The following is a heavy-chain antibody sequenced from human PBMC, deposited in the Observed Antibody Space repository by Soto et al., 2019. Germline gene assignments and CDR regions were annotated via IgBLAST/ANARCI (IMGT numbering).Heavy chain of an antibody. CDR1: GFTFSDYW. D-gene: IGHD3-16*01. CDR2: LNSAGSTI. V-gene: IGHV3-74*01. Sequence: VGSLRLSCVTSGFTFSDYWMHWVRQGPGKGPEWLSRLNSAGSTIDYADSVKGRFTISRDNAKNTVYLQMNSLGVDETAVYYCARDREGDGDYYGMDVWGQGTTVTVSS. J-gene: IGHJ6*02. CDR3: ARDREGDGDYYGMDV.